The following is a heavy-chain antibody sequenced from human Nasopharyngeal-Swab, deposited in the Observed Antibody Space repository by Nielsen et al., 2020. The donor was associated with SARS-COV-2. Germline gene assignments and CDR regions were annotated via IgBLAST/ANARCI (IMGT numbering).Heavy chain of an antibody. CDR1: GGSISSGGYY. CDR2: ISYSGST. J-gene: IGHJ4*02. V-gene: IGHV4-31*03. D-gene: IGHD3-3*01. CDR3: ARAHRITIFGVVSNFDY. Sequence: LRLSCTVSGGSISSGGYYWSWIRQHPGKGLEWIGYISYSGSTYYNPSLKSRVTISVDTSKNQFSLKLSSVTAADTAVYYCARAHRITIFGVVSNFDYWGQGTLVTVSS.